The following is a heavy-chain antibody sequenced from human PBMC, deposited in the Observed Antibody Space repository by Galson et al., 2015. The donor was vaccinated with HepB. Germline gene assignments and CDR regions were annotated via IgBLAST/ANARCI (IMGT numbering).Heavy chain of an antibody. V-gene: IGHV3-23*01. CDR2: IRGGGGST. D-gene: IGHD3-3*01. Sequence: SLRLSCAASGFTFSNYAMGWVRQAPGKGLEWVPAIRGGGGSTYYAHFVKGRFTISRDNSKNTLYLQMNSLRAEDTAVHYCAKATYFDFWSGYFFDYWGQGTLVTVSS. CDR3: AKATYFDFWSGYFFDY. J-gene: IGHJ4*02. CDR1: GFTFSNYA.